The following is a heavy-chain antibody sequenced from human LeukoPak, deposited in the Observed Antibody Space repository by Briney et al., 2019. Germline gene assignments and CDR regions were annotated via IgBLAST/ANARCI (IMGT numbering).Heavy chain of an antibody. V-gene: IGHV3-21*04. D-gene: IGHD6-19*01. CDR2: ISSSSYI. Sequence: GGSLRLSCAASGFTFSSYSMNWVRQAPGKGLEWVSSISSSSYIYYADSVKGRFTISRDNAKNSLYLQMNSLRAEDTAVYYCAKVYHSSGWYELYFFDYWGQGTLVTVSS. J-gene: IGHJ4*02. CDR1: GFTFSSYS. CDR3: AKVYHSSGWYELYFFDY.